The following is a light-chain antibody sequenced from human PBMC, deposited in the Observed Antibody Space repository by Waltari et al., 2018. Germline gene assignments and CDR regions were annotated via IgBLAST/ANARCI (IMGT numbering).Light chain of an antibody. CDR3: QQYRNLWT. J-gene: IGKJ1*01. Sequence: DIQMTQSPSTLSSSVGDRVTITCRASQSLSNWLAWYQQKPGKAPKVLIYKASTLESGVPSRFSGSGSGTEFTLTISSLQTDDFATYYCQQYRNLWTFGQGTKVEIK. CDR2: KAS. V-gene: IGKV1-5*03. CDR1: QSLSNW.